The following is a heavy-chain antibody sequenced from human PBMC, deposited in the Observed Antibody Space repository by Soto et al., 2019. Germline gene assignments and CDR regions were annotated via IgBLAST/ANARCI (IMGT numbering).Heavy chain of an antibody. CDR1: GYTFTRYA. V-gene: IGHV1-3*01. CDR2: INAGNGNT. J-gene: IGHJ2*01. Sequence: ASVKVSCKASGYTFTRYAMHWVRQAPGQRLEWMGRINAGNGNTKYSQKFQGRVTITRDTSASTAYMELSSLRSEDTAVYYCAREGYDISGYSGAGYWYSHLRRRAPPVSVSP. D-gene: IGHD3-22*01. CDR3: AREGYDISGYSGAGYWYSHL.